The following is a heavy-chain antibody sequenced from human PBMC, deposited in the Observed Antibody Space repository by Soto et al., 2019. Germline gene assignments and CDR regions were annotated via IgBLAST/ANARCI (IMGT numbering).Heavy chain of an antibody. J-gene: IGHJ4*02. V-gene: IGHV1-69*13. CDR3: ASPYYYDGSGYTDY. Sequence: ASVKVSCKASGGTFSSYAISWVRQAPGQGLEWMGGIIPIFGTANYAQKFQGRVTITADESTSTAYMELSSLRSEDTAVYYCASPYYYDGSGYTDYWGQGNLVTVS. CDR1: GGTFSSYA. CDR2: IIPIFGTA. D-gene: IGHD3-22*01.